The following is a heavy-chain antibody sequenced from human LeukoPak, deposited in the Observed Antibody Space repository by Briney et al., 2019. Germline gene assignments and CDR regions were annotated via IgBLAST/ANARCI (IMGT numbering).Heavy chain of an antibody. J-gene: IGHJ4*02. CDR3: ARALNGGNDY. V-gene: IGHV4-61*02. CDR2: IYTSGST. D-gene: IGHD4-23*01. Sequence: PSQTLSLTCTVSGGSISSGSYYWSWIRQPAGKGLEWIGRIYTSGSTNYNPSLKSRVTISVDTSKNQFSLKLSSVTAADTAVYYCARALNGGNDYWGQGTLVTVSS. CDR1: GGSISSGSYY.